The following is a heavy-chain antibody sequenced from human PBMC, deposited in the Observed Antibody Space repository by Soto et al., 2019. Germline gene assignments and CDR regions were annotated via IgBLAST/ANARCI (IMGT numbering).Heavy chain of an antibody. V-gene: IGHV3-23*01. J-gene: IGHJ4*02. Sequence: GGSLRLSCAASGLTFNSYTMSWVRQAPGKGLEWVSGISGGGGSTYYADSVKGRFTISRDNSKKTLYLQMNSLRAEDTAVYYCAKVVDSGITIFGVVGGGYFDSWGQGTLVTVSS. CDR3: AKVVDSGITIFGVVGGGYFDS. CDR2: ISGGGGST. D-gene: IGHD3-3*01. CDR1: GLTFNSYT.